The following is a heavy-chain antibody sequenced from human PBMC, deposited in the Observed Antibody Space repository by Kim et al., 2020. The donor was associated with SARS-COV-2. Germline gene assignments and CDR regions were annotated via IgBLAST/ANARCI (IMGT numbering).Heavy chain of an antibody. J-gene: IGHJ4*02. CDR2: ISYDGSNK. Sequence: GGSLRLSCAASGFTFSSYAMHWVRQAPGKGLEWVAVISYDGSNKYYADSVKGRFTISRDNSKNTLYLQMNSLRAEDTAVYYCAREGSDYVLLDYWGQGTL. V-gene: IGHV3-30*04. CDR1: GFTFSSYA. D-gene: IGHD4-17*01. CDR3: AREGSDYVLLDY.